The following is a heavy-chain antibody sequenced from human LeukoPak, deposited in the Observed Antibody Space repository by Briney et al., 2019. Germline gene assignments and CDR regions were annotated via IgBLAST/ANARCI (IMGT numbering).Heavy chain of an antibody. J-gene: IGHJ5*02. Sequence: SETLSLTCTVSGGSFSSSSYYWGWIRQPPGKGLEWVGSINYRGSNYHNSSLKSRVTMSVDTSKNQFSLKLSSVTAADTAVYYCARLFTGWFDPWGQGTLVTVSS. V-gene: IGHV4-39*07. D-gene: IGHD3-16*01. CDR3: ARLFTGWFDP. CDR2: INYRGSN. CDR1: GGSFSSSSYY.